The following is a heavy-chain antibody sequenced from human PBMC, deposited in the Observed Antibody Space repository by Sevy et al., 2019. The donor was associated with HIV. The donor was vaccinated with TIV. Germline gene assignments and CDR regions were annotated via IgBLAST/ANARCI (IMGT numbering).Heavy chain of an antibody. CDR3: ARDSELLALRAFDI. D-gene: IGHD1-26*01. CDR2: IWYDGSNK. V-gene: IGHV3-33*01. Sequence: GGSLRLSCAASGFTFSSYGMHWVRQASGKGLEWVAVIWYDGSNKYYADSVKGRFTISRDNSKNTLYLQMNSLRAEDTAVYYCARDSELLALRAFDIWGQGTMVTVSS. J-gene: IGHJ3*02. CDR1: GFTFSSYG.